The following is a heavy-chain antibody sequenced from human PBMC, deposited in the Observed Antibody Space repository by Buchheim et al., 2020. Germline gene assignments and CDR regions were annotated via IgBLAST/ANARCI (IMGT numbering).Heavy chain of an antibody. CDR2: TKQDGSDK. CDR3: ARGTGSG. D-gene: IGHD1-14*01. CDR1: GFTFTNSW. J-gene: IGHJ4*01. Sequence: EVQLVESGGGLVQPGGSLRLSCAASGFTFTNSWMGWVRQAPGKGLEWVALTKQDGSDKYYVDSVKGRFTISRDNAQNSLYLQMDSLRGEDTAVYYCARGTGSGWGHGTL. V-gene: IGHV3-7*01.